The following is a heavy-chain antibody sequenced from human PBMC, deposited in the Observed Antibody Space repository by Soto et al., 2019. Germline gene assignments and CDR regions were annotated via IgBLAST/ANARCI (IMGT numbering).Heavy chain of an antibody. Sequence: SETLSLTCAVYGGSFSGYYWSWIRQPPGKGLERIGEINHSGSTNYNPSLKSRVTISVDTSKNQFSLKLSSVTAADTALYYCAKDRNNHYNTGGAFDIWGQGTMVTVSS. CDR2: INHSGST. V-gene: IGHV4-34*01. D-gene: IGHD3-16*02. J-gene: IGHJ3*02. CDR3: AKDRNNHYNTGGAFDI. CDR1: GGSFSGYY.